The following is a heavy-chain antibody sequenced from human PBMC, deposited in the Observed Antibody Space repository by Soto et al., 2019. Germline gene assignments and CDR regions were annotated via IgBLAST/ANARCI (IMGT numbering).Heavy chain of an antibody. CDR3: ARAGYGDADY. D-gene: IGHD4-17*01. CDR1: GGSINNYY. CDR2: IYHSGST. J-gene: IGHJ4*02. Sequence: SETLSLTCTVSGGSINNYYLSWIRQSPGKGLEWIGYIYHSGSTNYNPSLKSRVTISVDTSKNQFSLKLSSVTAADTAVYYCARAGYGDADYWGQGTLVTVSS. V-gene: IGHV4-59*12.